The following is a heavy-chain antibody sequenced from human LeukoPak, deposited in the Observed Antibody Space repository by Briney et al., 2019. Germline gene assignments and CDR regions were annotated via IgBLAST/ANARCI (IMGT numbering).Heavy chain of an antibody. V-gene: IGHV4-34*01. Sequence: SETLSLTCAVYGGSFSGYYWSWIRQPPGKGLEWIGSIYYSGSTYYNPSLKSRVTISVDTSKNQFSLKLSSVTAADTAVYYCARPYGSGSYYDYWGQGTLVTVSS. CDR3: ARPYGSGSYYDY. D-gene: IGHD3-10*01. CDR1: GGSFSGYY. J-gene: IGHJ4*02. CDR2: IYYSGST.